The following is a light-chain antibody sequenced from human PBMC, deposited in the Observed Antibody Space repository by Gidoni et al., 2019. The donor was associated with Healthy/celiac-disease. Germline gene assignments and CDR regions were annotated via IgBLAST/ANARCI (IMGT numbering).Light chain of an antibody. CDR1: QSFSSN. V-gene: IGKV3-15*01. Sequence: EIVMTQSPATLSVSPGERATLSCRASQSFSSNLAWYQQKPGQAPRLLIYGASTRATGITARFRGSGSWTEFTLTISSLQSEDFAVYYCQQYNNWPRWTFGQGTKVEIK. J-gene: IGKJ1*01. CDR2: GAS. CDR3: QQYNNWPRWT.